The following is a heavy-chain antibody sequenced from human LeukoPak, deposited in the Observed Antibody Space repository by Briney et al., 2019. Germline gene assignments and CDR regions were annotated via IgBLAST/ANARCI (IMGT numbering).Heavy chain of an antibody. V-gene: IGHV3-7*01. D-gene: IGHD1-26*01. Sequence: PGRSLRLSCAASGFTFSSYAMHWVRQAPGKGLEWVANIKKDGSEMYYVDSVKGRFTISRDNAKKSMYLQMNSLRADDTAVYHCARQETSSYNGAFDIWGQGTMVTVSS. CDR2: IKKDGSEM. CDR3: ARQETSSYNGAFDI. CDR1: GFTFSSYA. J-gene: IGHJ3*02.